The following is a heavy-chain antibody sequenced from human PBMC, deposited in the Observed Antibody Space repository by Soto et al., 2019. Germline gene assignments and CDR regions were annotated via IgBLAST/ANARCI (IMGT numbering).Heavy chain of an antibody. CDR1: GVSFNNNG. J-gene: IGHJ6*02. CDR2: VSHPFRTS. CDR3: ARVLYYGSGSYSRYGMDV. D-gene: IGHD3-10*01. V-gene: IGHV1-69*01. Sequence: QVQLVQSGAEVKKPGSSVKVSCKTSGVSFNNNGIGWVRQAPGHGLEWMGGVSHPFRTSNYARKGQGRISITADASTGTVNMELSSLASEDTAQYYCARVLYYGSGSYSRYGMDVWGQGTTVTVSS.